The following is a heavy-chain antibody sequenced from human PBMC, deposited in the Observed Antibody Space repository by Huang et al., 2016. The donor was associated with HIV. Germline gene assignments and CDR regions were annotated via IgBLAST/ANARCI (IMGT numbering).Heavy chain of an antibody. CDR1: GGSFSGYY. D-gene: IGHD3-22*01. CDR2: SNHSGST. J-gene: IGHJ4*02. Sequence: QVQLQQWGAGLLKPSETLSLTCAVYGGSFSGYYWSWIRQPPGKGLEWIGESNHSGSTNYTPSRKSRVTISVDTSKNQFSLKLSSVTAADTAVYYCARILMYYNSSGYGFDYWGQGTLVTVSS. CDR3: ARILMYYNSSGYGFDY. V-gene: IGHV4-34*01.